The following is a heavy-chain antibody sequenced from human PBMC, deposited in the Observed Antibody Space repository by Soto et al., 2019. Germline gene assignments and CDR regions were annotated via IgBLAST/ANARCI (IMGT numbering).Heavy chain of an antibody. Sequence: QVQLQESGPGLVKPSETLSLTCTVSGDSISNYYWSWIRQPPGKGLEWIGYMYYSGSANYNPSLKSRVTMSVDTSKNQFSLNPNSVTVADTAVYYCARHEGSKGGIWDYWGRGTLVTVSS. J-gene: IGHJ4*02. D-gene: IGHD3-3*02. CDR1: GDSISNYY. CDR2: MYYSGSA. CDR3: ARHEGSKGGIWDY. V-gene: IGHV4-59*08.